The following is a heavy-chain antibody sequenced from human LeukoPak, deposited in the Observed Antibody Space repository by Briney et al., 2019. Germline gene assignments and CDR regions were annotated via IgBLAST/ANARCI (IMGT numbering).Heavy chain of an antibody. CDR2: ISYDGTNK. J-gene: IGHJ4*02. CDR3: AIGATSGEENGDYAGF. V-gene: IGHV3-30*03. CDR1: GFTSSSYG. Sequence: GGSLRLSCGASGFTSSSYGMHWVRQAPGKGLEWVATISYDGTNKQYADSVKGRFTIFRDNSKNTLYLQISNLRPEDTAVYYCAIGATSGEENGDYAGFWGQGTLVSVSS. D-gene: IGHD4-17*01.